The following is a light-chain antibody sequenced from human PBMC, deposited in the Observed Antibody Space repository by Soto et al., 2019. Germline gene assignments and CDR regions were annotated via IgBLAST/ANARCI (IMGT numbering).Light chain of an antibody. CDR1: SSDIGAYNY. Sequence: QSVLTQPPSASGSPGQSVTISCTGTSSDIGAYNYVSWFQQHPGEAPKLIISEVNKRPSGVPNRFSGSKSGNTASLTVSGLQAEDEADYYCSSYAGSNNLVFGGGTKLTVL. V-gene: IGLV2-8*01. CDR3: SSYAGSNNLV. CDR2: EVN. J-gene: IGLJ2*01.